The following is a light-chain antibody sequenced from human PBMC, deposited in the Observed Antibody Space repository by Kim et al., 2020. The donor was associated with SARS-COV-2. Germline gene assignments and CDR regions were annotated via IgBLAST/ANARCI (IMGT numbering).Light chain of an antibody. CDR1: QSIGTR. Sequence: IQMTQSPSSLAASVGDRITIACRASQSIGTRLNWYQQRPGKAPKLLIYGASSLQSGVPSRFSGAGSGTDFTLTISSLQPEDFATYYCQQSFSTPWLSFGGGTKWRS. CDR3: QQSFSTPWLS. V-gene: IGKV1-39*01. CDR2: GAS. J-gene: IGKJ4*01.